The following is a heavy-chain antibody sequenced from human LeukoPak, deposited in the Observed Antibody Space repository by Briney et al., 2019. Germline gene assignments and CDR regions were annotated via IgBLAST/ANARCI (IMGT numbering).Heavy chain of an antibody. CDR2: INPNSGGT. CDR3: ARDLGDSSGSYGMDV. J-gene: IGHJ6*02. D-gene: IGHD6-25*01. Sequence: ASVTVSCKSSGYTFTFYYMHWVRQAPGQGHEWMGWINPNSGGTNYAQEVQVRVTMTRDKSISTAYMELSRLRSDDTEVYYCARDLGDSSGSYGMDVWGQGTTVTVSS. CDR1: GYTFTFYY. V-gene: IGHV1-2*02.